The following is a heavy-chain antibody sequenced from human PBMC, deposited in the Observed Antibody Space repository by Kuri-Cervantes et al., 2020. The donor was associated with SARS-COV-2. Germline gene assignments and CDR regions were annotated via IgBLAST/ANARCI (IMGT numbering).Heavy chain of an antibody. CDR1: GFTFSSYW. J-gene: IGHJ4*02. V-gene: IGHV3-7*02. D-gene: IGHD2-2*02. Sequence: GESLKISCAASGFTFSSYWMSWVRQAPGKGLEWVANIKQDGSEKYYVDSVKGRFTISRDNAKNSLYLQMNSLRAEDTAVYYCARSRSYCSSTSCYTGEFDYWGQGTLVTVSS. CDR2: IKQDGSEK. CDR3: ARSRSYCSSTSCYTGEFDY.